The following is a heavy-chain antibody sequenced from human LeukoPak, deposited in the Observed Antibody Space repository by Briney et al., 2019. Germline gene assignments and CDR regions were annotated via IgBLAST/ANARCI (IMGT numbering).Heavy chain of an antibody. CDR1: GGSISSYY. CDR2: IYYSGST. V-gene: IGHV4-59*08. Sequence: SETPSLTCTVSGGSISSYYWSWIRQPPGKGLEWIGYIYYSGSTNYNPSLKSRVTISVDTSKNQFSLKLSSVTAADTAVYYCARTTASYDYVWGSYRHDAFDIWGQGTMVTVSS. CDR3: ARTTASYDYVWGSYRHDAFDI. D-gene: IGHD3-16*02. J-gene: IGHJ3*02.